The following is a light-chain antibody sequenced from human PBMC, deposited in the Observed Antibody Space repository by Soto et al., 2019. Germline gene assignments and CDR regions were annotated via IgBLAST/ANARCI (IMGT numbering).Light chain of an antibody. V-gene: IGLV2-14*01. CDR3: SSYTSSATLVV. Sequence: QSVLTQPASVSGSPGQSITISCTGTSSDVGGYNYVSWYQHHPGKAPKFMIYEVNNRPSGVSSRFSGSKSGNTASLTISGLQAEDEADYYCSSYTSSATLVVFGTGTKVTVL. CDR2: EVN. J-gene: IGLJ1*01. CDR1: SSDVGGYNY.